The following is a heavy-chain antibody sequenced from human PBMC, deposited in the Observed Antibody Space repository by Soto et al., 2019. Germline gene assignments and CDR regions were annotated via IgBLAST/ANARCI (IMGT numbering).Heavy chain of an antibody. J-gene: IGHJ6*02. D-gene: IGHD6-6*01. CDR2: ISSRSYTI. CDR3: PRGGSSSDNGLAV. V-gene: IGHV3-48*02. CDR1: GFTFSTYS. Sequence: VQLVESGGGLVQPGGSLRLSCAASGFTFSTYSVNWVRQAPGQGLEWVSYISSRSYTIYYVDSVKGRFTSSRDNAKNSLYLQMNSLRNEDTAVYYCPRGGSSSDNGLAVWGQGTTVTVSS.